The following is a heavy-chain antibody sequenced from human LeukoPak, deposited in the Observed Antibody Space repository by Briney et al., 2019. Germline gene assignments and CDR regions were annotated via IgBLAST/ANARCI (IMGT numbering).Heavy chain of an antibody. J-gene: IGHJ4*02. Sequence: PGGSLRLSCAASGFTFSSYSMNWVRQAPGKGLEWVSSISSSSSYIYYAASVKGRFTISRDNAKNSLYLQMNSLRAEDTAVYYCARGGIVVVPAAEFDYWGQGTLVTVSS. V-gene: IGHV3-21*01. D-gene: IGHD2-2*01. CDR3: ARGGIVVVPAAEFDY. CDR2: ISSSSSYI. CDR1: GFTFSSYS.